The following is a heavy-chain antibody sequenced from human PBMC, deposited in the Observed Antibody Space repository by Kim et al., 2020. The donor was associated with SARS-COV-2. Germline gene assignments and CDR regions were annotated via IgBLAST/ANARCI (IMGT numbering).Heavy chain of an antibody. J-gene: IGHJ4*02. CDR2: ISGSGGST. Sequence: GGSLRLTCAASGFTFSSYAMSWVRQAPGKGLEWVSAISGSGGSTYYADSVKGRFTISRDNSKNTLYLQMNSLRAEDTAVYYCAKRGRDYDAFDYWGQGTLVTVSS. D-gene: IGHD5-12*01. CDR3: AKRGRDYDAFDY. V-gene: IGHV3-23*01. CDR1: GFTFSSYA.